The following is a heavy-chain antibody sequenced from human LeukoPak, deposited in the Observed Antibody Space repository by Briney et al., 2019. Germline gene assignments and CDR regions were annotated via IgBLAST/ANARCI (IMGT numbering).Heavy chain of an antibody. V-gene: IGHV1-18*01. J-gene: IGHJ5*02. D-gene: IGHD3-9*01. CDR2: ISAYNGNT. CDR1: GGTFSSYA. Sequence: ASVKVSCKASGGTFSSYAISWVRQAPGQGLEWMGWISAYNGNTNYAQKLQGRVTMTTDTSTSTAYMELRSLRSDDTAVYYCARGYYDILTGFPNWFDPWGQGTLVTVSS. CDR3: ARGYYDILTGFPNWFDP.